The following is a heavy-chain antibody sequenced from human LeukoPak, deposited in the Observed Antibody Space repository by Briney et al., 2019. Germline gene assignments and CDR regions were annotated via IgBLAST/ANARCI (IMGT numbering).Heavy chain of an antibody. Sequence: SETLSLPCTVSGGPISSYYWSWLRHPPGKGLEWIGYIYYSGSTNYNPSLKSRVTISVDTSKNQSSLKLSSVTAADTAVYYCERGIVPTDYWGQGTLVTVSS. CDR1: GGPISSYY. D-gene: IGHD1-26*01. J-gene: IGHJ4*02. V-gene: IGHV4-59*01. CDR3: ERGIVPTDY. CDR2: IYYSGST.